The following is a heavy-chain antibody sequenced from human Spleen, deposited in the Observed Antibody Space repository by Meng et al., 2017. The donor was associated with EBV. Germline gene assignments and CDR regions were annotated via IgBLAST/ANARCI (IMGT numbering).Heavy chain of an antibody. CDR2: INTNTGEA. CDR1: GYTFTSYV. D-gene: IGHD5-18*01. Sequence: VQLVQSGSELKKPGASGRVSCKASGYTFTSYVMNWVRQAPGQGLEWVGWINTNTGEARYAQGFTGRFVFSLDTSVSTAHLQISSLMAEDTAVYYCARGYNAWIQIPFYWGQGTLVTVSS. V-gene: IGHV7-4-1*02. CDR3: ARGYNAWIQIPFY. J-gene: IGHJ4*02.